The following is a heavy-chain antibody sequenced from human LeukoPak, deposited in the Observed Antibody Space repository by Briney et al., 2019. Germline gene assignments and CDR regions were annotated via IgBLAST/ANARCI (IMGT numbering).Heavy chain of an antibody. CDR2: INTNTGNP. V-gene: IGHV7-4-1*02. CDR3: ARDYYGSGSYYTLSLPYYYYMDV. CDR1: GYTFTSYV. D-gene: IGHD3-10*01. J-gene: IGHJ6*03. Sequence: GASVKVSCKASGYTFTSYVMNWVRQAPGRGLEWMGWINTNTGNPTYAQGFTGRFVFSLDTSVSTAYLQISSLKAEDTAVYYCARDYYGSGSYYTLSLPYYYYMDVWGKGTTVTVSS.